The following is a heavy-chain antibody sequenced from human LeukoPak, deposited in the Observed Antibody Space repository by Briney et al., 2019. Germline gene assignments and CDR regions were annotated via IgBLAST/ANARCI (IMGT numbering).Heavy chain of an antibody. CDR3: ARSATGYYYGSGSYSPFDY. Sequence: PGGSLRLSCAASGFTFSSYSMNWVRQAPGKGLEWVSSISSSSSYIYYADSVKGRFTISRDNAKNSLYLQMNSLRAEDTAVYYCARSATGYYYGSGSYSPFDYRGQGTLVTVSS. CDR1: GFTFSSYS. D-gene: IGHD3-10*01. V-gene: IGHV3-21*01. CDR2: ISSSSSYI. J-gene: IGHJ4*02.